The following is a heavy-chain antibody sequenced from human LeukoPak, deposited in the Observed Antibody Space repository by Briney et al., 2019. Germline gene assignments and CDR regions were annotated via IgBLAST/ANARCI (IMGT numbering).Heavy chain of an antibody. J-gene: IGHJ6*02. CDR2: ISSSSGYI. CDR3: ARGKTTLDYGDYNYGRDV. Sequence: GGSLRLSCAASGFTFSSYSMNWVRQAPGKGLEWVSSISSSSGYISYADSVKGRFTISRDNAKNSLYLQMNSLRGEDTAVYYCARGKTTLDYGDYNYGRDVWGQGTTVTVSS. V-gene: IGHV3-21*01. D-gene: IGHD4-17*01. CDR1: GFTFSSYS.